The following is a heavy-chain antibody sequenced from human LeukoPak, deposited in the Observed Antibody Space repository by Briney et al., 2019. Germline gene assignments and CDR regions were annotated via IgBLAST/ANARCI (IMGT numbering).Heavy chain of an antibody. Sequence: GGSLRLSCAVSGFTFSSYEMNWVRQAPGKGLEWVSSVSSGSTYIYYADSVKGRFTISRDNAKNSLYLQVNSLRAEDTAVYYCARPFSRYGDWNFDYWGQGTLVTVSS. J-gene: IGHJ4*02. V-gene: IGHV3-21*01. CDR3: ARPFSRYGDWNFDY. CDR1: GFTFSSYE. D-gene: IGHD4-17*01. CDR2: VSSGSTYI.